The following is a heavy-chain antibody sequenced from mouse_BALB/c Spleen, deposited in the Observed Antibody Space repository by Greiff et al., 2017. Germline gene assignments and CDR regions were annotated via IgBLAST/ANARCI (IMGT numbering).Heavy chain of an antibody. J-gene: IGHJ3*01. D-gene: IGHD2-2*01. CDR1: GFNIKDTY. CDR2: IDPANGNT. V-gene: IGHV14-3*02. Sequence: VQLQQSGAELVKPGASVKLSCTASGFNIKDTYMHWVKQRPEQGLEWIGRIDPANGNTKYDPKFQGKATITADTSSNTAYLQLSSLTSEDTAVYYCASPGGYDDRAWFAYWGQGTLVTVSA. CDR3: ASPGGYDDRAWFAY.